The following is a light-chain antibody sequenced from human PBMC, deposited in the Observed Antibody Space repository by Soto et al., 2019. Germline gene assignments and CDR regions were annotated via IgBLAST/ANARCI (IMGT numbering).Light chain of an antibody. Sequence: QPVLTQPPSVSGAPGQRVTISCTGSSSNIGAGYDVHWYQQVSGTAPKLLIYGNINRPSGVPDRFSGSKSGTSASLAITGLQAEDEADYYCQSYDTRLSGSVFGGGTQLTVL. J-gene: IGLJ7*01. CDR3: QSYDTRLSGSV. CDR1: SSNIGAGYD. V-gene: IGLV1-40*01. CDR2: GNI.